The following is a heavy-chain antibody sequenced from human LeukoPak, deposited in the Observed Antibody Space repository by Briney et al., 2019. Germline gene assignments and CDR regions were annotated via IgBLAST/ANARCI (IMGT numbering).Heavy chain of an antibody. D-gene: IGHD5-12*01. V-gene: IGHV1-46*01. CDR3: ARGRNIAAPGGGDLDY. CDR2: INPSDGAT. J-gene: IGHJ4*02. CDR1: GYTFTMYY. Sequence: ASVKISCKASGYTFTMYYIHWVRQAPGQGLEWMGMINPSDGATTYAQRFQGRVTMTRDMSTTTVYMDLRSLRSEDTAVYFCARGRNIAAPGGGDLDYWGQGTLVTVSS.